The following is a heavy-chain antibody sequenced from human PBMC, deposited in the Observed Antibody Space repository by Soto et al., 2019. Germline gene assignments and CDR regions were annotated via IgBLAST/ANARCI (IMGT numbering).Heavy chain of an antibody. CDR2: INAHSGGT. CDR3: AKDLTRQLAYWLDP. CDR1: GFSFTGYY. Sequence: ASVKVSCKASGFSFTGYYIHWLRQAPGQGLEWMGWINAHSGGTEYAQKFQGRVTLTRDTSITTAYLTLTSLTSDDTALYYCAKDLTRQLAYWLDPWGQGTQVTVSS. D-gene: IGHD6-6*01. V-gene: IGHV1-2*02. J-gene: IGHJ5*02.